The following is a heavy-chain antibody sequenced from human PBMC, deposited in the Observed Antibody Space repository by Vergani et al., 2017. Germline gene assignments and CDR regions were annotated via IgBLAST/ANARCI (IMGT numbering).Heavy chain of an antibody. Sequence: QVQLVESGGGVVQPGGSLRLSCVASGFSVSNSGMHWVRQTPGKGLEWVAFIQYDGSDIFYADFVEGRFTISRDNSKNSLYLQMRSLRVDDTAVYYCANEGSANRVRGWLDHWGQGALVTVS. CDR2: IQYDGSDI. CDR1: GFSVSNSG. D-gene: IGHD3-10*01. CDR3: ANEGSANRVRGWLDH. V-gene: IGHV3-30*02. J-gene: IGHJ4*02.